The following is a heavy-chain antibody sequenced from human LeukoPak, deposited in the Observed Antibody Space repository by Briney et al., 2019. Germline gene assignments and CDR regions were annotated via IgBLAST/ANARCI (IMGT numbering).Heavy chain of an antibody. D-gene: IGHD2-2*01. Sequence: GGSLRLSCAASGFTFTNYAMNWVRQTPGGRLEWVSFIGISSGPVYYADSVKGRFTISRDNAKASLYLQMNSLRAEDMAVYYCARAKGYTSSYSFDYWGQGILVTVSS. CDR1: GFTFTNYA. CDR3: ARAKGYTSSYSFDY. J-gene: IGHJ4*02. V-gene: IGHV3-48*04. CDR2: IGISSGPV.